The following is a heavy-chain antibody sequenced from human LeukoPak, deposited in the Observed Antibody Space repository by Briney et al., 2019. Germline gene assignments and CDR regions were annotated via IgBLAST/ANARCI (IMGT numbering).Heavy chain of an antibody. Sequence: ASVKVSCKASGYTFTGYYMHWVRQAPGQELEWMGWINPNSGGTNYAQNFQGRVTMTRDTSISTAYMELSRLRSDDTAVYYCARDGVAVAVDFDYWGQGTLVTVSS. CDR2: INPNSGGT. CDR3: ARDGVAVAVDFDY. V-gene: IGHV1-2*02. D-gene: IGHD6-19*01. J-gene: IGHJ4*02. CDR1: GYTFTGYY.